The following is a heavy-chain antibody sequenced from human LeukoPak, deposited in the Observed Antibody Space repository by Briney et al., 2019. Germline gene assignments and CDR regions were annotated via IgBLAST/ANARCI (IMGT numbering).Heavy chain of an antibody. J-gene: IGHJ4*02. Sequence: GGSLSLSCAASGFTFSSYVIHWVRQAPGKGMEWVSGISWNSGSIGYADSVKGRFTISRDNAKNSLYLQMNSLRAEDTALYYCAKAYYYASSGYSDYFDDSGQGTLVTVSS. V-gene: IGHV3-9*01. CDR2: ISWNSGSI. D-gene: IGHD3-22*01. CDR1: GFTFSSYV. CDR3: AKAYYYASSGYSDYFDD.